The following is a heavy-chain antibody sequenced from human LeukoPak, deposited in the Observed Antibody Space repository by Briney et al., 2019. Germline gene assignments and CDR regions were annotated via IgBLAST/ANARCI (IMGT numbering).Heavy chain of an antibody. J-gene: IGHJ2*01. CDR3: AKDNRGAADYGGNSAYFDL. V-gene: IGHV3-43*01. CDR1: GFTFDDYT. CDR2: INWDGGIT. D-gene: IGHD4-23*01. Sequence: PGGSLRLSCAASGFTFDDYTMHWVRQPPGKGLEWVSLINWDGGITNHADSVKGRFTISRDNGKSSLYLQMNSLRTEDTALYYCAKDNRGAADYGGNSAYFDLWGRGTLVTVSS.